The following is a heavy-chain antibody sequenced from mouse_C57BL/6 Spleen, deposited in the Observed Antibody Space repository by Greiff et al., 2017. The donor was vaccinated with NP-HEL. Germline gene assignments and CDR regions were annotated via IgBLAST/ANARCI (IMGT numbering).Heavy chain of an antibody. CDR2: IYPGSGST. J-gene: IGHJ3*01. CDR3: ARYYDGYYVGFAY. CDR1: GYTFTSYW. Sequence: QVQLQQPGAELVKPGASVKMSCKASGYTFTSYWITWVKQRPGQGLEWNGDIYPGSGSTNYNEKFKSKATLTVDTSSSTAYMQLSSLTSEDSAVYYCARYYDGYYVGFAYWGQGTLVTVSA. D-gene: IGHD2-3*01. V-gene: IGHV1-55*01.